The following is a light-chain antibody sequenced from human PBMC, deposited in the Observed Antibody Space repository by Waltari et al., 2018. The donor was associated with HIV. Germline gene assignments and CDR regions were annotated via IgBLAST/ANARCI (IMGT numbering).Light chain of an antibody. CDR1: QSVSIRY. CDR3: QQYGSSPPIT. CDR2: GAS. Sequence: EIVLTQSPGTLSLSPGERATLSCRASQSVSIRYLAWYQQKPGQAPRLLIYGASSRATGIPDRFSGSGSGTDFTLTISRLEPEDFAVYYCQQYGSSPPITFGQGTRLEFK. J-gene: IGKJ5*01. V-gene: IGKV3-20*01.